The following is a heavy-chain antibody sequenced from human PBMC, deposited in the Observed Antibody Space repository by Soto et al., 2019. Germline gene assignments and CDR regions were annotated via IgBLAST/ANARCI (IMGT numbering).Heavy chain of an antibody. D-gene: IGHD6-13*01. CDR1: GFTFDDYG. V-gene: IGHV3-20*01. CDR2: INWNGGST. J-gene: IGHJ6*03. CDR3: ARLGIAAAGHYYYMDV. Sequence: GGSLRLSCAASGFTFDDYGMSWVRQAPGKGLEWVSGINWNGGSTGYADSVKGRFTISRDNAKNSLYLQMNRLRAEDTALYHCARLGIAAAGHYYYMDVWGKGTTVTVSS.